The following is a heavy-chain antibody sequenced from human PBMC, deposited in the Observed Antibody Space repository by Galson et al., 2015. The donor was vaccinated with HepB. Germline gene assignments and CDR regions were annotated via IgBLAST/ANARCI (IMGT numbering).Heavy chain of an antibody. V-gene: IGHV7-4-1*02. J-gene: IGHJ4*02. CDR1: GYTFTSYA. Sequence: SVKVSCKASGYTFTSYAMNWVRQAPGQGLEWMGWINTNTGNPTYAQGFTGRFVFSLDTSVSTAYLQISSLKAEDTAVYYCARGHANYYDSSGYYCPFDYWGQGTLVTVSS. CDR3: ARGHANYYDSSGYYCPFDY. D-gene: IGHD3-22*01. CDR2: INTNTGNP.